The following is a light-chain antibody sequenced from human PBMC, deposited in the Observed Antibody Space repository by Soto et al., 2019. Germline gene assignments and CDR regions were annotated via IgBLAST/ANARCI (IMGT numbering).Light chain of an antibody. CDR3: AVWDDSLNGPV. Sequence: QSALTQTPSASGAPGQWVTISCSGSSSNIGSNSLTWYQHLPGAAPKLLIYDNNQRPSGVPDRFSGSKSGTSASLAISGLQSEDEADYYCAVWDDSLNGPVFGGGTQLTVL. CDR2: DNN. CDR1: SSNIGSNS. J-gene: IGLJ7*01. V-gene: IGLV1-44*01.